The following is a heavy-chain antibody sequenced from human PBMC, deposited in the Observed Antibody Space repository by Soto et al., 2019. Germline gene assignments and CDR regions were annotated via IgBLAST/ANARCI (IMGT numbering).Heavy chain of an antibody. V-gene: IGHV5-51*01. D-gene: IGHD3-10*01. Sequence: PGESLKISCKGSGYTFTSYWIGWVRQMPGKGLEWMGIIYPGDSDTRYSPSFQGQVTISADKSITPAYLQWSSLKASDTAIYYCARAYGKYFDYWGQGTLVTVSS. CDR3: ARAYGKYFDY. CDR2: IYPGDSDT. CDR1: GYTFTSYW. J-gene: IGHJ4*02.